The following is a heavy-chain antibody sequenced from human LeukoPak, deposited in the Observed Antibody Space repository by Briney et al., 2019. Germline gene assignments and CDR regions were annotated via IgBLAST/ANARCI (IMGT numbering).Heavy chain of an antibody. Sequence: ASVKVSCKASGYTFTSYDINWVRQATGQGPEWMGWMNPNSGNTGYAQKFQGRVTMTRNTSISTAYMELSSLRSEDTAVYYCARGLFYPRFWPYYYYYYMDVWGKGTTVIVSS. CDR2: MNPNSGNT. J-gene: IGHJ6*03. CDR3: ARGLFYPRFWPYYYYYYMDV. CDR1: GYTFTSYD. V-gene: IGHV1-8*01. D-gene: IGHD3-3*01.